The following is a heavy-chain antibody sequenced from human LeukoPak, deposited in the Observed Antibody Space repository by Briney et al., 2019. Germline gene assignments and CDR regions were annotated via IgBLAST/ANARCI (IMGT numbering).Heavy chain of an antibody. D-gene: IGHD4-17*01. CDR1: GFIFSNYA. CDR2: ISGSGDSS. Sequence: PGGSLRLSCAASGFIFSNYAMSWVRQAPGEGLEWGSGISGSGDSSYYADSVKGRFTISRDNSGNTLYLQMNSLRAEDTAVYYCARDLYGFYAMDVWGQGTTVTVSS. J-gene: IGHJ6*02. V-gene: IGHV3-23*01. CDR3: ARDLYGFYAMDV.